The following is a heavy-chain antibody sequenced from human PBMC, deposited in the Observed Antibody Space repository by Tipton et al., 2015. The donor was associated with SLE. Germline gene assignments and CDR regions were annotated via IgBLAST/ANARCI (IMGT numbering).Heavy chain of an antibody. CDR3: ARDPQYSSSSKGLGYYYGMDV. V-gene: IGHV3-21*01. J-gene: IGHJ6*02. Sequence: GSLRLSCAASGFTFSSYSMNWVRQAPGKGLEWVSSISSSSSYIYYADSVKGRFTISRDNSKNTLYLQMNSLRAEDTAVYYCARDPQYSSSSKGLGYYYGMDVWGQGTTVTVSS. CDR1: GFTFSSYS. CDR2: ISSSSSYI. D-gene: IGHD6-6*01.